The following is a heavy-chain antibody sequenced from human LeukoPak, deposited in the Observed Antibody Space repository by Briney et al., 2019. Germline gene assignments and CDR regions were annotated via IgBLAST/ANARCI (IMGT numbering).Heavy chain of an antibody. Sequence: ASVKVSCKASGYTFTSYGISWVRQAPGQGLEWMGWISAYNGNTNYAQKLQGRVTMATDTSTSTAYMELRSLRSDDTAVYYCARDKILSGSSWYYKAYYYYYGMDVWGQGTTVTVSS. CDR1: GYTFTSYG. J-gene: IGHJ6*02. CDR3: ARDKILSGSSWYYKAYYYYYGMDV. V-gene: IGHV1-18*01. CDR2: ISAYNGNT. D-gene: IGHD6-13*01.